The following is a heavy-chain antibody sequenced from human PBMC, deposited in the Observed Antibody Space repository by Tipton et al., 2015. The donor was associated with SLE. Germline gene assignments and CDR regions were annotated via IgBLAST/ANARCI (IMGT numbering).Heavy chain of an antibody. CDR1: GFTFSSYS. CDR3: ARDGQWLEYYYYYGMDV. V-gene: IGHV3-48*01. J-gene: IGHJ6*02. CDR2: ISSSSSTI. D-gene: IGHD6-19*01. Sequence: SLRLSCAASGFTFSSYSMNWVRQAPGKGLEWVSYISSSSSTIYYADSVKGRFTISRDNAKNSLYLQMNSLRAEDTAVYYCARDGQWLEYYYYYGMDVWGQGTTVTVSS.